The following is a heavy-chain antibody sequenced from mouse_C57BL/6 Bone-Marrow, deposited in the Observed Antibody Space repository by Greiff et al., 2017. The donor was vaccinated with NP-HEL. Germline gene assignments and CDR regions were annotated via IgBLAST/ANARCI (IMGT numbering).Heavy chain of an antibody. V-gene: IGHV14-1*01. CDR2: IDPEDGGT. CDR1: GFNIKDYY. Sequence: VQLQQSGAELVRPGASVKLSCTASGFNIKDYYMHWVEQRPEQGLEWIGRIDPEDGGTEYAPKFQGKATMTADTSSNTAYLQLSSLTSEDTAVYYCSTIFSYYYGGSYDDYWGQGTTLTVSS. J-gene: IGHJ2*01. D-gene: IGHD1-1*01. CDR3: STIFSYYYGGSYDDY.